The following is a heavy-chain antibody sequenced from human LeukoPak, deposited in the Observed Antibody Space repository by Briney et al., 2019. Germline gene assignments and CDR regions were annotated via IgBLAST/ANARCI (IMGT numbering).Heavy chain of an antibody. CDR3: AREPQYSASYYFDY. CDR2: ISSSGRTI. J-gene: IGHJ4*02. CDR1: GITLSNYG. V-gene: IGHV3-48*04. Sequence: PGGSLRLSCAVSGITLSNYGMNWVRQAPGKGLERVSYISSSGRTIYYADSVKGRFTISRDDAKNSLYLQMNGLRVEDTAVYYCAREPQYSASYYFDYWGQGTLVTVTS. D-gene: IGHD1-26*01.